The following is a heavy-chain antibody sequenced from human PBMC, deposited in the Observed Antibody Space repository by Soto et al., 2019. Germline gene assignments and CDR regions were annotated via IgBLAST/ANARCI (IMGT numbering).Heavy chain of an antibody. CDR1: GGSFSGYY. CDR3: ARVGQTTGMYYFDY. D-gene: IGHD4-17*01. CDR2: INHSGST. Sequence: SETLSLTCAVYGGSFSGYYWSWIRQPPGKGLEWTGEINHSGSTNYNPSLKSRVTISVDTSKNQFSLKLSSVTAADTAVYYCARVGQTTGMYYFDYWGQGTLVTVSS. V-gene: IGHV4-34*01. J-gene: IGHJ4*02.